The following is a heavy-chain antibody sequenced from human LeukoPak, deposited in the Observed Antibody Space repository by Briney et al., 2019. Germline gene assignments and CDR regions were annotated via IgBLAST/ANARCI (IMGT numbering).Heavy chain of an antibody. V-gene: IGHV3-30*18. CDR1: GFTFSNYG. CDR3: AKDRVTAAGYYFEY. Sequence: GRSLRLSCAASGFTFSNYGTHWVRQAPGKGLEWVAVISFDGSYKYYADSVKGRFTISRDNSKNTLYLQMNSLRAEDTAVYYCAKDRVTAAGYYFEYWGQGTLVTVSS. J-gene: IGHJ4*02. D-gene: IGHD6-13*01. CDR2: ISFDGSYK.